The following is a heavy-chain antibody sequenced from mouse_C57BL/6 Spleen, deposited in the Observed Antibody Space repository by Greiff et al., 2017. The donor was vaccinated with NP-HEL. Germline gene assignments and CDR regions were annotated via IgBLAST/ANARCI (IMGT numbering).Heavy chain of an antibody. V-gene: IGHV1-53*01. D-gene: IGHD2-5*01. J-gene: IGHJ3*01. CDR3: ARYGLYYSNYAY. Sequence: QVQLQQPGTELVKPGASVKLSCKASGYTFTSYWMHWVKQRPGQGLEWIGNINPSNGGNKYNEKFKSKATLTVDKSSSTAYMQLSSLTSEDSAVYCCARYGLYYSNYAYWGQGTLVTVSA. CDR1: GYTFTSYW. CDR2: INPSNGGN.